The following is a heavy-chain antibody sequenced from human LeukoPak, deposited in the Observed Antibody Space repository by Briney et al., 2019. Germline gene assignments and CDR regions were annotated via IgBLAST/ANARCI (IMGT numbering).Heavy chain of an antibody. CDR1: GGSLSSYY. CDR2: IYYSGST. CDR3: ARGLFSTRRESDY. J-gene: IGHJ4*02. D-gene: IGHD2-2*01. V-gene: IGHV4-59*01. Sequence: SETLSLTCTVSGGSLSSYYWSWIRQPPGKGLEWIGYIYYSGSTNYNPSLKSRVTISVDTSKNQFSLKLSSVTAADTAVYYCARGLFSTRRESDYWGQGTLVTVSS.